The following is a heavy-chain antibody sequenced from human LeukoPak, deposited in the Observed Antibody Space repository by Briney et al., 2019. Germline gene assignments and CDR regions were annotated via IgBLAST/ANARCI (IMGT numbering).Heavy chain of an antibody. D-gene: IGHD2-2*01. CDR3: AGSEEPAGHYYYGMDV. CDR1: GGTFSSYA. V-gene: IGHV1-69*13. J-gene: IGHJ6*02. Sequence: SVKVSCKASGGTFSSYAISWVRQAPGQGLEWMGGVIPIFGTANYAQKFQGRVTITADESTSTAYMELSSLRSEDTAVYYCAGSEEPAGHYYYGMDVWGQGTTVTVSS. CDR2: VIPIFGTA.